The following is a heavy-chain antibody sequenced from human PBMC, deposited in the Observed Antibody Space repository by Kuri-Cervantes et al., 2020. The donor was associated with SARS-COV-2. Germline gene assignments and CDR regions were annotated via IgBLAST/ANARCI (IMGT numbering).Heavy chain of an antibody. CDR3: ARGAKIRGYSGYEFLYYCYYMDV. D-gene: IGHD5-12*01. V-gene: IGHV1-8*03. Sequence: ASVKVSCKASGYTFTSYDINRVRQATGQGLEWMGWMNPNSGNTGYAQKFQGRVTITRNTSISTAYMELSSLRSEDTAVYYCARGAKIRGYSGYEFLYYCYYMDVWGKGTTVTVSS. CDR2: MNPNSGNT. CDR1: GYTFTSYD. J-gene: IGHJ6*03.